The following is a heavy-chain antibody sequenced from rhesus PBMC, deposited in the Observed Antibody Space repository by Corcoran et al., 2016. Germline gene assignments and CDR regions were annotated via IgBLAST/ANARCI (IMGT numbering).Heavy chain of an antibody. V-gene: IGHV4-93*01. CDR2: IYGSGGST. Sequence: QLQLQESGPGLVKPSETLSLTCAVSGGSISSSNWWSWIRQSPGKGLEWIGGIYGSGGSTEYNPSLKSRVTISKDTSKNQFSLKLSSVTAADTAVYYCARGLIVVTHFDYWGQGVLVTVSS. CDR3: ARGLIVVTHFDY. D-gene: IGHD3-28*01. J-gene: IGHJ4*01. CDR1: GGSISSSNW.